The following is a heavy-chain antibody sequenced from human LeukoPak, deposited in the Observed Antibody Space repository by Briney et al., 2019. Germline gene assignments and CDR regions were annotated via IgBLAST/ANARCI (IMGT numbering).Heavy chain of an antibody. V-gene: IGHV4-30-4*07. CDR2: IHYSGST. J-gene: IGHJ6*03. CDR1: GDSISSGGYS. Sequence: SETLSLTCAVSGDSISSGGYSWSWIRQPPGKGLEWIGYIHYSGSTYYNPSLKSRVTISVDTSKNQFSLKLSSVTAADTAVYYCARGGYSYALLDYYYYYMDVWGKGTTVTVSS. CDR3: ARGGYSYALLDYYYYYMDV. D-gene: IGHD5-18*01.